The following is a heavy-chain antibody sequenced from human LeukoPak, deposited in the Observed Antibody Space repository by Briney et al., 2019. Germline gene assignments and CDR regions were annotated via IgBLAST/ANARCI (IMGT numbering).Heavy chain of an antibody. D-gene: IGHD1-20*01. CDR2: IRYDESNT. CDR1: GFIFSSYG. Sequence: GGSLRLSCAASGFIFSSYGMNWVRQAPGKGLEWVAFIRYDESNTFYADSVKGRFTISRDNSRKMLYPQMNSLRAEDTSVYYCAKDRHNWNPDQFEYWGQGTLVTVSS. V-gene: IGHV3-30*02. J-gene: IGHJ4*02. CDR3: AKDRHNWNPDQFEY.